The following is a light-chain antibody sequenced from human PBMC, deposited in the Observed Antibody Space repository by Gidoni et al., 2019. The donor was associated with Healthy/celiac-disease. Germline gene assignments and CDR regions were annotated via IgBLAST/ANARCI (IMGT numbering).Light chain of an antibody. Sequence: EIVMTQSPATLSVSPGERATLSCRASQSVSSNLAWYQQTPGQAPRLLIYGASTRATGIPARFSGSGSGTEFTLTISSLQSEDFAVYYCQQYNNWDTFXQGTKLEIK. J-gene: IGKJ2*01. CDR2: GAS. V-gene: IGKV3-15*01. CDR1: QSVSSN. CDR3: QQYNNWDT.